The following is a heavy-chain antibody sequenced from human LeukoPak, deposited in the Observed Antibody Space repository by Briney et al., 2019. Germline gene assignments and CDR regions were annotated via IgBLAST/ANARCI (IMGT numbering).Heavy chain of an antibody. CDR1: GFTFSSYS. J-gene: IGHJ3*02. CDR3: ARGAVYCSGGSCYSDAFDI. V-gene: IGHV3-7*01. Sequence: GGSLRLSCAASGFTFSSYSMNWVRQAPGKGLEWVANIKQDGSEKYYVDSVKGRFTISRDNAKNSLYLQMNSLRAEDTAVHYCARGAVYCSGGSCYSDAFDIWGQGTMVTVSS. CDR2: IKQDGSEK. D-gene: IGHD2-15*01.